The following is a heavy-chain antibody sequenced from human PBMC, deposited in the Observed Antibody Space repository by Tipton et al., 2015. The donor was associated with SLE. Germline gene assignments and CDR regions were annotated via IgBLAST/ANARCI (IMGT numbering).Heavy chain of an antibody. CDR2: IYYSGST. V-gene: IGHV4-59*11. CDR3: AGRIAARGWFDP. D-gene: IGHD6-6*01. J-gene: IGHJ5*02. Sequence: LRLSCTVSGGSISSHYWSWIRQPPGKGLEWIGYIYYSGSTNYNPSLKSRVTISVDTSKNQFSLKLSSVTAADTAVYYCAGRIAARGWFDPWGQGTLVTVSS. CDR1: GGSISSHY.